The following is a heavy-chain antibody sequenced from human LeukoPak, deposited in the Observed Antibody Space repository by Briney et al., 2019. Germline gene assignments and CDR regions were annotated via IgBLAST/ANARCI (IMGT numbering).Heavy chain of an antibody. J-gene: IGHJ6*02. D-gene: IGHD3-10*01. V-gene: IGHV3-64*01. Sequence: GGSLRLSCAASGFTFSSYAMHWVRQAPGKGLEYVSAISSNGGSTYYANSVKGRFTISRDNSKNTLYLRMGSLRAEDMAVYYCARDSGAYYYYGMDVWGQGTTVTVSS. CDR1: GFTFSSYA. CDR3: ARDSGAYYYYGMDV. CDR2: ISSNGGST.